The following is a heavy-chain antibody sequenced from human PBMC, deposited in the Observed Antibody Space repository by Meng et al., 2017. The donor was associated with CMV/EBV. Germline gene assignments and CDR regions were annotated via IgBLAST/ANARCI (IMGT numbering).Heavy chain of an antibody. Sequence: SVKVSCKASGGTFSSYTISWVRQAPGQGLEWMGRIIPILGIANYAQKCQGRVTITADKSTSPASMELSSLRSEDTAVYYCASLYCGGDCPIEFEGQFDYWGQGTLVTVSS. CDR1: GGTFSSYT. J-gene: IGHJ4*02. D-gene: IGHD2-21*01. CDR3: ASLYCGGDCPIEFEGQFDY. V-gene: IGHV1-69*02. CDR2: IIPILGIA.